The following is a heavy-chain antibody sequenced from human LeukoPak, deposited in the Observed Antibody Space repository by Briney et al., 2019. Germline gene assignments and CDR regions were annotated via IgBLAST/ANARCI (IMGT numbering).Heavy chain of an antibody. CDR3: ASTSGNCGGSNCYSAFDY. J-gene: IGHJ4*02. D-gene: IGHD2-15*01. Sequence: PSETLSLTCNVSGGSVSTYYWNWIRQPPGKGLEWIGYIYYSGSTNYNPSLKSRLTISVDTSNNQFSLKLSSVTAADTAVYYCASTSGNCGGSNCYSAFDYWGQGTLVTVSS. CDR1: GGSVSTYY. V-gene: IGHV4-59*02. CDR2: IYYSGST.